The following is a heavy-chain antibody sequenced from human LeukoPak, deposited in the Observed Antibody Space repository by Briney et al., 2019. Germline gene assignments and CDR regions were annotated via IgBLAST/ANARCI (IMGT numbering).Heavy chain of an antibody. CDR1: GFTFSIYA. V-gene: IGHV3-23*01. CDR3: AKGVSSVVSLTSVPDY. CDR2: ISSDGGST. Sequence: GGSLRLSCAASGFTFSIYAMNWVRQAPGKGLELVSTISSDGGSTYYADSVKGRFTISRDNPKNTLYLQMNSLRAEDMAVYYCAKGVSSVVSLTSVPDYWGQGTLVTVSS. D-gene: IGHD2-2*01. J-gene: IGHJ4*02.